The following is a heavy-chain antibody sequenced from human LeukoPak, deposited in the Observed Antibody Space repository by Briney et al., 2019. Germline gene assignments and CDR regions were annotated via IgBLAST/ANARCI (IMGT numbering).Heavy chain of an antibody. D-gene: IGHD3-22*01. CDR2: MNPKNGNT. J-gene: IGHJ3*02. CDR3: ARGVHKFYYDRSGYQPYAFDI. V-gene: IGHV1-8*03. CDR1: GYTFTSLD. Sequence: ASVKVSCKASGYTFTSLDISWVRQANGQGLEWLGRMNPKNGNTGYAQKFRGRVTITRDTSTSTVYMELSSLRSEDTAVYYCARGVHKFYYDRSGYQPYAFDIWGQGTMVTISS.